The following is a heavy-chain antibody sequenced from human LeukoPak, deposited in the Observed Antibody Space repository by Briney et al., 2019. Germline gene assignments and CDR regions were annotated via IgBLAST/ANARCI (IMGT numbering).Heavy chain of an antibody. V-gene: IGHV4-59*08. D-gene: IGHD6-13*01. CDR3: ARQGYSSRWLNFDY. J-gene: IGHJ4*02. CDR1: GDSISTYY. CDR2: IYYSGSA. Sequence: PSETLSLTCTVSGDSISTYYWTWIRQPPGKGLEWIGYIYYSGSANYNPSLKSRVTISVDTSKNQFSLKLSSVTAADTAVYYCARQGYSSRWLNFDYWGQGTLVTVSS.